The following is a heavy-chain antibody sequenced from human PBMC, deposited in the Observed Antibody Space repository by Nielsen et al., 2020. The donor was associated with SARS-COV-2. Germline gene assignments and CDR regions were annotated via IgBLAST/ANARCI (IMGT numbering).Heavy chain of an antibody. V-gene: IGHV3-30-3*02. J-gene: IGHJ3*02. CDR3: AKFLDAFDI. CDR2: ISYDGSNK. Sequence: GESLKISCAASGFTFSSYAMHWVRQAPGKGLEWVAVISYDGSNKYYADSVKGRFTISRDNSKNTLYLQMNSLRAEDTAVYYCAKFLDAFDIWGQGTMVTVSS. CDR1: GFTFSSYA.